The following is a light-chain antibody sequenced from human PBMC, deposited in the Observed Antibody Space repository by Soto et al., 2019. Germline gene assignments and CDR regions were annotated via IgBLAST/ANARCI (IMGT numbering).Light chain of an antibody. CDR1: SSNIGSNY. V-gene: IGLV1-47*01. CDR3: AAWDDSLSGLV. Sequence: QAVVTQPPSASGTPGQRVTISCSGSSSNIGSNYVYWYQELPGTAPKLLIYRNNQRPSGVPDRFSGSKSGTSASLDISGLRSEDGADYYCAAWDDSLSGLVFGGGTKLTVL. J-gene: IGLJ2*01. CDR2: RNN.